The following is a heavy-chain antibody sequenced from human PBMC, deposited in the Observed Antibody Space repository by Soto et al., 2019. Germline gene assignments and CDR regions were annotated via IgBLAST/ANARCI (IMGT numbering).Heavy chain of an antibody. D-gene: IGHD3-22*01. J-gene: IGHJ3*02. CDR3: ARKRGHRTRYYSDSSGSSAFDI. Sequence: NPLETLSLTYGVYGGSFSGYYWSWIRQPPGKGLKWIGEINHRGSTNYNPSLKSRVAISVDTSKSQLALKLSSVTVADTAVYYRARKRGHRTRYYSDSSGSSAFDIWGRGTMVTVS. CDR2: INHRGST. CDR1: GGSFSGYY. V-gene: IGHV4-34*01.